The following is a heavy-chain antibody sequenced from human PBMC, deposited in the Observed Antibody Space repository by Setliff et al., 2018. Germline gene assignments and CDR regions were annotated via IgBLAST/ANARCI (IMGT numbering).Heavy chain of an antibody. D-gene: IGHD3-3*01. Sequence: PGGSLRLSCAASGFTFSSYAMSWVRQAPGKGLEWVSAISGSSGSTFYADSVKGRFTISRDNSKDTLYLQMSSLRAEDTAVYYCAKNYNFWRGYLDYWGQGTLVTVSS. CDR1: GFTFSSYA. V-gene: IGHV3-23*01. J-gene: IGHJ4*02. CDR3: AKNYNFWRGYLDY. CDR2: ISGSSGST.